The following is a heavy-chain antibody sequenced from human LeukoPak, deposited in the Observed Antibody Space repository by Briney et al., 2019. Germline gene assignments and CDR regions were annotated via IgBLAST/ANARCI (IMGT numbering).Heavy chain of an antibody. D-gene: IGHD4/OR15-4a*01. J-gene: IGHJ4*02. CDR1: GYTFISYD. Sequence: GASVKVSCKASGYTFISYDLNWVRQVPGQGLEWMGWINPNSGGTNYVQKFQGRVTMTRDTSISTAYMELSRLRSDDTAVYYCASPGGDDYGGPTDYWGQGTLVTVSS. CDR3: ASPGGDDYGGPTDY. CDR2: INPNSGGT. V-gene: IGHV1-2*02.